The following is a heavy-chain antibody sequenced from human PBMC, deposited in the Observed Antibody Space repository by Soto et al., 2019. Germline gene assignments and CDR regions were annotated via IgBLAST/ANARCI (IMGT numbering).Heavy chain of an antibody. CDR2: ISAHNGNT. CDR3: ARVRYGDY. J-gene: IGHJ4*02. Sequence: QVHLVQSGAEVKKPGASVKVSCKASGYTFTSYGITWVRQAPGQGLEWMGWISAHNGNTDYAQKLQGRVIVTRDTSTSTAYVELRSLRSDDTAVYYCARVRYGDYWGQGALVTVSS. CDR1: GYTFTSYG. D-gene: IGHD1-1*01. V-gene: IGHV1-18*01.